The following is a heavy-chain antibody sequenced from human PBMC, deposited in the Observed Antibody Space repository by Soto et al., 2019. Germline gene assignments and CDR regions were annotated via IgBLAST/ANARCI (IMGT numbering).Heavy chain of an antibody. CDR1: GFTFSTYS. J-gene: IGHJ6*02. CDR2: ISSSSTI. D-gene: IGHD1-26*01. CDR3: AIDRRGRYLDGMYV. Sequence: GGSLRLSCAASGFTFSTYSMNWVRQAPGKGLEWVSYISSSSTIFYTDSVKGRFTVSRDNSKNTLYLQMNSLRAEDTAVYYCAIDRRGRYLDGMYVWGQGSTVTVSS. V-gene: IGHV3-48*01.